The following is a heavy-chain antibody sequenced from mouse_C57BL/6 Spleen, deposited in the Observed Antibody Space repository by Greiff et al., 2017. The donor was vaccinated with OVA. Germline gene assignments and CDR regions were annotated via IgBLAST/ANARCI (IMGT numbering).Heavy chain of an antibody. J-gene: IGHJ4*01. Sequence: QVQLQQPGAELVKPGASVKLSCKASGYTFTSYWMQWVKQRPGQGLEWIGEIDPSDSDTNYNQKFKGKATLTVDTSSSTAYMQLSSLTSDDSSVYYCARGGRPSMDYWGQGTSVTVSS. V-gene: IGHV1-50*01. CDR2: IDPSDSDT. CDR3: ARGGRPSMDY. CDR1: GYTFTSYW.